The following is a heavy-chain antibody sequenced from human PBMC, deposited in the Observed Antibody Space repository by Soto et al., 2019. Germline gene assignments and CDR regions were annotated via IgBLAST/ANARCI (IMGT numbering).Heavy chain of an antibody. V-gene: IGHV3-53*01. CDR2: IYSGGST. J-gene: IGHJ4*02. CDR1: GFTVSSDY. D-gene: IGHD5-12*01. CDR3: ARAPSRDGYGRYFDY. Sequence: GGSLRLSCAASGFTVSSDYMSWVRQAQGKGLEWVSVIYSGGSTYYADSVKGRFTISRDNSKNTLYFQMSTLRAEDTAVYYCARAPSRDGYGRYFDYWGQGTLVTVSS.